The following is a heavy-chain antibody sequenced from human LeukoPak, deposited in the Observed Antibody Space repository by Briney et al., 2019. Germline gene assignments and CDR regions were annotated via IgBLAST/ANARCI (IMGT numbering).Heavy chain of an antibody. CDR2: INSDGSIT. J-gene: IGHJ4*02. CDR1: GFTLSGYW. Sequence: PGGSLRLSCAASGFTLSGYWMHWVRQAPGKGLVWVSRINSDGSITNYADSVKGRFTISRDNAKNTLYLQMNSLRAEDTAVYYCARPLYESSGHSAYWGQGTLVTVSS. CDR3: ARPLYESSGHSAY. V-gene: IGHV3-74*01. D-gene: IGHD3-22*01.